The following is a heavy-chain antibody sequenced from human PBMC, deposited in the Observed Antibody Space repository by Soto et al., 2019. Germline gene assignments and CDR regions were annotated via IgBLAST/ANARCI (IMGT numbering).Heavy chain of an antibody. D-gene: IGHD4-17*01. CDR3: ARSEATVLDY. Sequence: QVQLQESGPGLVKPSGTLSLTCTVSGGSMSSSNWWNWVRQPPGKGLEWIGETPHSGRTNYNQSLKSRVTISVDKSKNHFSLELSSVTAADTAVYYCARSEATVLDYWGQGTLVTVSS. V-gene: IGHV4-4*02. CDR2: TPHSGRT. J-gene: IGHJ4*02. CDR1: GGSMSSSNW.